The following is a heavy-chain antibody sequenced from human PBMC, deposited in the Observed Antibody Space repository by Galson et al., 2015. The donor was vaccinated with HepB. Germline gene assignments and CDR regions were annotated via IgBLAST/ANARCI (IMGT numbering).Heavy chain of an antibody. CDR3: ARDNFAHCGGDCYSGAFDI. V-gene: IGHV1-18*04. D-gene: IGHD2-21*02. Sequence: SVKVSCKASGYTFSNYGFTWVRQAPGQGLEWMGWISAYNGNTNYAQNLQGRVTMTTDTSTSTAYMELRSLRSDDTAVYYCARDNFAHCGGDCYSGAFDIWGQGTMVSVPP. J-gene: IGHJ3*02. CDR2: ISAYNGNT. CDR1: GYTFSNYG.